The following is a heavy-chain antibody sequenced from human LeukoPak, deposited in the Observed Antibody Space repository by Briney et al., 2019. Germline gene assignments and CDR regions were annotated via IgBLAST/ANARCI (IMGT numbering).Heavy chain of an antibody. CDR1: GFTFSDHS. CDR2: IGIDSGNT. Sequence: GGSLRLSCAASGFTFSDHSMNWVRQAPGKGQEWISYIGIDSGNTNYADSVKGRFTISGDRAKNSLYLQMNSLRVEDTAVYYCARDYKYAFDNWGQGTLVTVSS. J-gene: IGHJ4*02. D-gene: IGHD5-24*01. CDR3: ARDYKYAFDN. V-gene: IGHV3-48*01.